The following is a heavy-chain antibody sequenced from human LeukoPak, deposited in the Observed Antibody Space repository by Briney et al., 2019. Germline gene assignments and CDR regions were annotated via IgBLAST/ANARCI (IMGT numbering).Heavy chain of an antibody. CDR2: ISYDGSNK. CDR1: GFTFSSYG. CDR3: AKDRMRGPPDWFDP. V-gene: IGHV3-30*18. J-gene: IGHJ5*02. D-gene: IGHD2-15*01. Sequence: PGGSLRLSCAASGFTFSSYGMHWVRQAPGKGLEWVAVISYDGSNKYYADSVKGRFTISRDNSKNTLYLQMNSLRAEDTAVYCCAKDRMRGPPDWFDPWGQGTLDTVSS.